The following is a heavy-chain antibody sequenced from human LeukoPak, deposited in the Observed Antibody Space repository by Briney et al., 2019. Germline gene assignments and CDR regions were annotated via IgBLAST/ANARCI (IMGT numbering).Heavy chain of an antibody. V-gene: IGHV3-30*03. Sequence: PGGSLRLSCAASGFTFSIYGMHWVRQAPGKGLEWVAVISYDGSNIYYADSVKGRFTISRDNSKNTLYLQMNSLRAEDTAVYYRARGSSGSWYGYWGQGTLVTVSS. J-gene: IGHJ4*02. D-gene: IGHD6-13*01. CDR3: ARGSSGSWYGY. CDR1: GFTFSIYG. CDR2: ISYDGSNI.